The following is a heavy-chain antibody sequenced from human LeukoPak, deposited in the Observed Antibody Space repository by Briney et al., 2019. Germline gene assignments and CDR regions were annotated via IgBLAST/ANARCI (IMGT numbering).Heavy chain of an antibody. CDR2: VYNSEYT. D-gene: IGHD2-2*01. V-gene: IGHV4-59*01. CDR3: ARTHGSSVYYVFDY. CDR1: GGSFTVYY. J-gene: IGHJ4*02. Sequence: PSETLSLTCTVSGGSFTVYYWTWIRQPPGEGLEWIGYVYNSEYTKYNPSLKSRVTISLDTSKSQFSLKLSSVTAADTAEYYCARTHGSSVYYVFDYWGQGTLVTVSS.